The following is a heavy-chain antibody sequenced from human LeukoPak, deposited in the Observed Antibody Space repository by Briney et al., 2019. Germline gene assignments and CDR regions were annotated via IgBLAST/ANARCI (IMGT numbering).Heavy chain of an antibody. J-gene: IGHJ3*02. CDR1: GYTFIGYY. V-gene: IGHV1-2*02. D-gene: IGHD3-22*01. CDR3: ASRRDSSNYPRDAFDI. CDR2: INPNSGGT. Sequence: ASVKVSCKASGYTFIGYYMHWVRQAPGQGLEWMGWINPNSGGTNYAQKFQGRVTMTRGTSISTAYMELSRLRSDDTAVYYCASRRDSSNYPRDAFDIWGQGTLVTVSS.